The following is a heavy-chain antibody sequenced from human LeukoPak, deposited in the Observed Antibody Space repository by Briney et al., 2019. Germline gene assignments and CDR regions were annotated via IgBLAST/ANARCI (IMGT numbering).Heavy chain of an antibody. J-gene: IGHJ3*02. Sequence: SETLSPTCAVYGGSFSGYYWSWIRQPPGKGLEWIGEINHSGSTNYNPSLKSRVTISVDTSKNQFSLKLSSVTAADTAVYYCARGRQLWFFVKTDAFDIWGQGTMVTVSS. D-gene: IGHD5-18*01. V-gene: IGHV4-34*01. CDR3: ARGRQLWFFVKTDAFDI. CDR2: INHSGST. CDR1: GGSFSGYY.